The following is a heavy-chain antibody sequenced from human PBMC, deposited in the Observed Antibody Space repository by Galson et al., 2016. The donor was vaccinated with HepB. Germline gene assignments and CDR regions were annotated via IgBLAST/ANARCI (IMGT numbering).Heavy chain of an antibody. CDR2: ISGRGGNT. V-gene: IGHV3-23*01. D-gene: IGHD6-19*01. CDR1: GFTFSIYA. CDR3: AKLIEVAGSFDD. Sequence: SLRLSCAASGFTFSIYAMSWVRQAPGKGLEWVSGISGRGGNTYHADSVKSRFTISRDDSKNTLYLQMKSLRADDTAVYYCAKLIEVAGSFDDWGQGTLVTVSA. J-gene: IGHJ4*02.